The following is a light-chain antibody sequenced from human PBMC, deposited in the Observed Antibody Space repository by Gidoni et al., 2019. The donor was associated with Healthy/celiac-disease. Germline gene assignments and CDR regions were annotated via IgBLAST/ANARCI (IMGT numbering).Light chain of an antibody. Sequence: DIQMTQSPSSLSASVGDRVTITCRASQSISSYLNWYQQKPGKAPKLLIYAASSLQSGVPSRFSGSGSGTDFTLTISSLQPEDFETYYGQQSYSTPRTFGGGTKVEIK. CDR3: QQSYSTPRT. CDR2: AAS. J-gene: IGKJ4*01. V-gene: IGKV1-39*01. CDR1: QSISSY.